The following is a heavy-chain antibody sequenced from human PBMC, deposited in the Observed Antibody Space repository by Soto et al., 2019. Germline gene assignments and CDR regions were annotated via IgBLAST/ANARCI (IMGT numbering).Heavy chain of an antibody. V-gene: IGHV3-11*05. CDR3: ARAFVSAKIDY. Sequence: GGSLRLSCAASGFTFSDYYMSWIRQAPGKGLEWVSYISSSSSYTNYADSVKGRFTISRDNAKNSLYLQMNSLRAEDTAVYYCARAFVSAKIDYWGQGTLVTVSS. D-gene: IGHD3-10*01. J-gene: IGHJ4*02. CDR1: GFTFSDYY. CDR2: ISSSSSYT.